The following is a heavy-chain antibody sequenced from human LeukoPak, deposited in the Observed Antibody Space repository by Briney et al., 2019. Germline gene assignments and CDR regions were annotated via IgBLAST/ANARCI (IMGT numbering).Heavy chain of an antibody. J-gene: IGHJ4*02. CDR2: INHSGST. Sequence: SETLSLTCAVYGGSFSGYYWSWIRQPPGKGLEWIGEINHSGSTNYNPSLKSRVTISVDTSKNQFSLKLSSVTAADTAVYYCARGVCSGGDCYHFDYWGQGTLVTVSS. V-gene: IGHV4-34*01. CDR3: ARGVCSGGDCYHFDY. CDR1: GGSFSGYY. D-gene: IGHD2-15*01.